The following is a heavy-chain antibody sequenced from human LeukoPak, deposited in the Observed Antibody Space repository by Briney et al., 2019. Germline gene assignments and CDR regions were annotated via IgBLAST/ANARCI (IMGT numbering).Heavy chain of an antibody. J-gene: IGHJ4*02. CDR2: ISSSTSYK. D-gene: IGHD6-13*01. CDR3: ARDRRIAAAGAPDY. V-gene: IGHV3-21*01. CDR1: GFTFSNYN. Sequence: GGSLRLSCAASGFTFSNYNMNWVRQAPGKGLEWVSSISSSTSYKNYADSVKGRFTISRDNAKNSLYLQMNSLRAEDTAVYYCARDRRIAAAGAPDYWGQGTLVTVSS.